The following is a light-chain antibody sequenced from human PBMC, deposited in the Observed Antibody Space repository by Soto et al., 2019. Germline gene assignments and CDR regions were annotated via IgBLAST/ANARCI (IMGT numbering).Light chain of an antibody. Sequence: NFMLTQPHSVSESPGKTVTISCTRSSGSIASNYVQWYQQRPGSAPTTVIYEDNQRPSGAPDRFSGSIDSSSNSASLTISGLKTEDEADYYCQSYDSSNLVFGGGTKVTVL. J-gene: IGLJ2*01. V-gene: IGLV6-57*03. CDR1: SGSIASNY. CDR2: EDN. CDR3: QSYDSSNLV.